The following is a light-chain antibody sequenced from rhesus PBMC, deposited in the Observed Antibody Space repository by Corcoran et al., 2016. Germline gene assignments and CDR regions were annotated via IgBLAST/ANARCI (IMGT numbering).Light chain of an antibody. V-gene: IGKV3-24*04. CDR3: LQTSNWPWT. J-gene: IGKJ1*01. CDR1: LILSNN. Sequence: EVVMAQSPATLALSPGERATLSCRASLILSNNLAWYQQRPGQAPRLLIHGASTRATGVPDRFSGSGSGTDVTLTISSLEPEDVGVYFCLQTSNWPWTFGQGTKVEI. CDR2: GAS.